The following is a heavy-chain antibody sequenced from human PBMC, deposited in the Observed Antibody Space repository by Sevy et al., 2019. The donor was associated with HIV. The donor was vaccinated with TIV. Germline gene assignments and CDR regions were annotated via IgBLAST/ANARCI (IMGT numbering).Heavy chain of an antibody. CDR1: GFTFSSYS. Sequence: GGSLRLSCAASGFTFSSYSMNWVRQAPGKGLEWVSSISSSSSYIYYADSVKGRFTTSGNNAKNSLYLQMNSLRAEDTAVYYCARDLIGTRHYYYYYMDVWGKGTTVTVSS. D-gene: IGHD6-6*01. V-gene: IGHV3-21*01. J-gene: IGHJ6*03. CDR3: ARDLIGTRHYYYYYMDV. CDR2: ISSSSSYI.